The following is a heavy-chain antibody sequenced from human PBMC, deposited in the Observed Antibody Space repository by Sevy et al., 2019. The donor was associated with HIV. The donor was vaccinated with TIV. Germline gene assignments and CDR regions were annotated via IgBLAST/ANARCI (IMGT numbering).Heavy chain of an antibody. J-gene: IGHJ4*02. CDR2: TRNKADGYTT. CDR1: GFTFSDHY. CDR3: ATHAGIAAAGRVFDY. Sequence: GGSLRLSCIASGFTFSDHYMEWVRQAPGKGLEWVGRTRNKADGYTTEYAASVKGRFTISRDESKNSLYVQMNSLKTEDTAVYYCATHAGIAAAGRVFDYWGQGTLVTVSS. D-gene: IGHD6-13*01. V-gene: IGHV3-72*01.